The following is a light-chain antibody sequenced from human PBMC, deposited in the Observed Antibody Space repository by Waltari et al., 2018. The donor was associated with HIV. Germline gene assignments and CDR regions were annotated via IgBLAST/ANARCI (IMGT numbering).Light chain of an antibody. V-gene: IGLV1-47*01. J-gene: IGLJ1*01. CDR1: SPNIGRNY. CDR3: AAWGDSLTSFV. CDR2: RNK. Sequence: QSVLTQPPAAPENPGQRVTISCSEMSPNIGRNYVDWYQHHPDTAPKRILDRNKQRPSGVPDRFSGSKSGTSASLAISGLRSEDEADYYCAAWGDSLTSFVFGTGTKVTVL.